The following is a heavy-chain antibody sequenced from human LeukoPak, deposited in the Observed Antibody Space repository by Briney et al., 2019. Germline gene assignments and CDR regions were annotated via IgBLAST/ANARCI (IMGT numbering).Heavy chain of an antibody. CDR1: GFTFSSHL. D-gene: IGHD1-26*01. CDR3: ARGPGSSGGYYVSDF. CDR2: ISSDGTYT. Sequence: PGRSLRLSCAASGFTFSSHLMHWVRQAPGKGLVWVSRISSDGTYTNYADSVRGRFTISRDNAKNTLYLQMNSLRAEDTAVYYCARGPGSSGGYYVSDFWGQGTLVAVSS. J-gene: IGHJ4*02. V-gene: IGHV3-74*01.